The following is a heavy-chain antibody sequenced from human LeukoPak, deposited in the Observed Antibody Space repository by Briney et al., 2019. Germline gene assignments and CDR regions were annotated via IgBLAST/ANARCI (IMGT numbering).Heavy chain of an antibody. CDR1: GFTFSSYG. V-gene: IGHV3-30*02. D-gene: IGHD3-22*01. CDR3: AKEDYDSSGQYYFDY. J-gene: IGHJ4*02. CDR2: TRYDGSNK. Sequence: GGSLRLSCAASGFTFSSYGMHWVRQAPGKGLEWVAFTRYDGSNKYYADSVKGRFTISRDNSKNTLYLQMNSLRAEDTAVYYCAKEDYDSSGQYYFDYWGQGTLVTVSS.